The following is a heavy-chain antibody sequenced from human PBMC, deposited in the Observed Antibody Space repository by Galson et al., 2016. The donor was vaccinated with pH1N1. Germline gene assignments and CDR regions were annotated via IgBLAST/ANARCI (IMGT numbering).Heavy chain of an antibody. V-gene: IGHV3-64*01. Sequence: SLRLSCATSGFTFRTYAMHWVRQAPGKGLEYVSGISNSGDSTYYANSVKGRFTISRDNSKNTLYLQMGRLRPEDMAVYYCTREDYYPSSGFGYWVQGTLVTVSS. CDR1: GFTFRTYA. D-gene: IGHD3-22*01. J-gene: IGHJ4*02. CDR3: TREDYYPSSGFGY. CDR2: ISNSGDST.